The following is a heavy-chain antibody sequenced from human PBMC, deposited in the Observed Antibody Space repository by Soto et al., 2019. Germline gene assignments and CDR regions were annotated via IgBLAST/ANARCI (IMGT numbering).Heavy chain of an antibody. V-gene: IGHV1-18*01. Sequence: ASVKVSCKASGYTFTSYGISWVRQAPGQGLEWMGWISAYNGNTNYAQKLQGRVTMTTDTSTSTAYMELRSLRSDDTAVYYCARKIGAQGTSNWFDPWGQGTLVTVSS. J-gene: IGHJ5*02. CDR3: ARKIGAQGTSNWFDP. D-gene: IGHD1-7*01. CDR1: GYTFTSYG. CDR2: ISAYNGNT.